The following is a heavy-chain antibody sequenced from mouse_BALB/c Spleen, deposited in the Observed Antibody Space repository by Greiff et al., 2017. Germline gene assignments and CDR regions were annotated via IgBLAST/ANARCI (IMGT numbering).Heavy chain of an antibody. D-gene: IGHD2-4*01. Sequence: QVQLQQSGPELVKPGASVRISCKASGYTFTSYYIHWVKQRPGQGLEWIGWIYPGNVNTKYNEKFKGKATLTADKSSSTAYMQLSSLTSEDSAVYFCARGDYAYAMDYWGQGTSVTVSS. V-gene: IGHV1S56*01. CDR3: ARGDYAYAMDY. CDR2: IYPGNVNT. CDR1: GYTFTSYY. J-gene: IGHJ4*01.